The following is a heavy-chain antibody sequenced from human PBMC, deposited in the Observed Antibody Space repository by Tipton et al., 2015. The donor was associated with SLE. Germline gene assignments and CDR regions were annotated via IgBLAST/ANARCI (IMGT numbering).Heavy chain of an antibody. Sequence: TLSLTCAVYGGSFSGYYWSWIRQPPGKGLEWIGSIYYSGSTYYNPSLKSRVTISIDTSNNQFSLKLSSVTAADTAVYYCASGYCSGATCRFDYWGQGTLVTVSS. V-gene: IGHV4-34*01. D-gene: IGHD2-15*01. CDR2: IYYSGST. CDR3: ASGYCSGATCRFDY. CDR1: GGSFSGYY. J-gene: IGHJ4*02.